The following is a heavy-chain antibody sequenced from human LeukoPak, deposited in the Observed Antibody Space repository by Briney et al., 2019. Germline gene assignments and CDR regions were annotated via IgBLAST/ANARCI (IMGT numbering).Heavy chain of an antibody. J-gene: IGHJ4*02. Sequence: PGGSLRLSCAASGFTFSSYGMHWVRQAPGKGLEWVAFIRYDGSNKYYADSVKGRFTFSRDNAKNSLYLQMNSLRAEDTAVYYCARVGGQQLVLSSYYFDYWGQGTQVTVSS. D-gene: IGHD6-13*01. CDR2: IRYDGSNK. V-gene: IGHV3-30*02. CDR1: GFTFSSYG. CDR3: ARVGGQQLVLSSYYFDY.